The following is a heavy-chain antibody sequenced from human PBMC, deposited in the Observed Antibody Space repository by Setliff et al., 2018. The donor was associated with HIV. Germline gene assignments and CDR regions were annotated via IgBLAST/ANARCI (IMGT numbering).Heavy chain of an antibody. V-gene: IGHV4-59*08. Sequence: SETLSLTCIVSGGSIRSYYWSWIRQPPGKGLEWIGYIYYSGSTNYNASLKSRVSMSVDTSKNQFYLHLSSVTAADTAVYYCARVSPLTHYYYMDMWGKGTTVTVSS. CDR2: IYYSGST. D-gene: IGHD7-27*01. CDR1: GGSIRSYY. J-gene: IGHJ6*03. CDR3: ARVSPLTHYYYMDM.